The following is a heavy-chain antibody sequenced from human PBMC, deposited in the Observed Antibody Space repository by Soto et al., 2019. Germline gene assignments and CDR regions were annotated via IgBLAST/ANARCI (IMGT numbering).Heavy chain of an antibody. J-gene: IGHJ4*02. CDR3: ARAVEMATITIDY. D-gene: IGHD5-12*01. CDR1: GYTFTSYD. Sequence: ASAKVSCKASGYTFTSYDINWVRQATGQGLEWMGWMNPNSGNTGYAQKFQGRVTMTRNTSISTAYMELSSLRSEDTAVYYCARAVEMATITIDYWGQGTLVTVSS. CDR2: MNPNSGNT. V-gene: IGHV1-8*01.